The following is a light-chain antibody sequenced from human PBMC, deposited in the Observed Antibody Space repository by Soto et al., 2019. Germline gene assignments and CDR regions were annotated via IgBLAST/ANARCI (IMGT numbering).Light chain of an antibody. J-gene: IGLJ2*01. V-gene: IGLV2-14*03. CDR2: DVT. CDR1: SSDVGAYNY. Sequence: QSALTQPASVSGSPGQSIAISCTGTSSDVGAYNYVSWYQQHPGKAPKLMIYDVTARPSGVSDRFSASKSGNTASLTISGLQADDEADYYCSSYTTSSTVLFGGGTKVTVL. CDR3: SSYTTSSTVL.